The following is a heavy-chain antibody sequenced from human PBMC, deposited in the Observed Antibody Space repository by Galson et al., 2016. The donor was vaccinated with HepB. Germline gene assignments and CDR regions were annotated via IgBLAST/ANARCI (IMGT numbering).Heavy chain of an antibody. CDR3: ARLGATVLDY. Sequence: SVKVSCKASGGTFSSYTISWVRQAPGQELEWMGGILPIFGTANYAQKFQGRVTITADESTSTAYMELSSLKSEDTAIYYCARLGATVLDYWGRGTLVTVSS. V-gene: IGHV1-69*13. J-gene: IGHJ2*01. CDR1: GGTFSSYT. D-gene: IGHD3-16*01. CDR2: ILPIFGTA.